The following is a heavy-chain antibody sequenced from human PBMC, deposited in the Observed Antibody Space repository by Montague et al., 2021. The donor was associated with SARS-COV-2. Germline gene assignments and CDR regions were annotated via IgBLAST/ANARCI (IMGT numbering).Heavy chain of an antibody. Sequence: SLRLSCAASGFTSSSYAMHWVRQAPGKGLEWVAVISYEGSNKYYADSVKGRFTISRDNSKNTLYLQMNSLRAEDTAVYYCARDDFRERITMIVVVIGAFDYWGQGTLVTVSS. V-gene: IGHV3-30-3*01. J-gene: IGHJ4*02. D-gene: IGHD3-22*01. CDR2: ISYEGSNK. CDR3: ARDDFRERITMIVVVIGAFDY. CDR1: GFTSSSYA.